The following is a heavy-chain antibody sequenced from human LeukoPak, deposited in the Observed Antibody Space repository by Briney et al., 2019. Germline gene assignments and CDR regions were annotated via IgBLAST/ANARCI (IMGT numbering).Heavy chain of an antibody. CDR2: INPNSGGT. CDR1: GYTFTGYY. Sequence: ASVKVSCKASGYTFTGYYMHWVRQAPGQGLEWMGWINPNSGGTNYAQKFQGRVTMTRDTSIGTAYMELSRLRSDDTAVYYCARDPTTPATEFDYWGQGTLVTVSS. V-gene: IGHV1-2*02. J-gene: IGHJ4*02. D-gene: IGHD5-12*01. CDR3: ARDPTTPATEFDY.